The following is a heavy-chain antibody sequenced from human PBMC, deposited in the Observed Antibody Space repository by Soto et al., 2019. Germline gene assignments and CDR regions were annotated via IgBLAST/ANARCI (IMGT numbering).Heavy chain of an antibody. CDR1: GGSISSGGYS. CDR2: IYHSGST. V-gene: IGHV4-30-2*01. D-gene: IGHD5-12*01. J-gene: IGHJ4*02. CDR3: ARSRYSGYDSLDY. Sequence: SETLSLTCAVSGGSISSGGYSCNWIRQPPGKGLEWIGYIYHSGSTYYNPSLKSRVTISVDRSKNQFSLKLSSVTAADTAVYYCARSRYSGYDSLDYWGQGTLVTVSS.